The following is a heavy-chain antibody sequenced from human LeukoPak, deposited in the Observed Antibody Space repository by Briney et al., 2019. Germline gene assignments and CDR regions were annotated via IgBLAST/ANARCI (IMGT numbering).Heavy chain of an antibody. D-gene: IGHD3-22*01. CDR1: GFTFSSYS. CDR2: ISSSSTTI. Sequence: GGSLRLSCAASGFTFSSYSMNWVRQAPGKGLEWVSYISSSSTTIYYADSVKGRFTISRDNAKNSLYLRMNSLRAEDTAVYYCARDLYYYDSSGYYPPLDYWGQGTLVTVSS. V-gene: IGHV3-48*01. CDR3: ARDLYYYDSSGYYPPLDY. J-gene: IGHJ4*02.